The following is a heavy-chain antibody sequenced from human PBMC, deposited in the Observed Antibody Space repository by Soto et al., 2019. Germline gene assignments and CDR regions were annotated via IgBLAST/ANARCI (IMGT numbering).Heavy chain of an antibody. J-gene: IGHJ6*02. CDR2: IYYSGST. CDR1: GGSISSGGYY. CDR3: AREGAYGSGLGYGMDV. Sequence: SETLSLTCTVSGGSISSGGYYWSWIRQHPGKGLEWIGYIYYSGSTYYNPSLKSRVTISVDTSKNQFSLKLSSVTAADTAVYYCAREGAYGSGLGYGMDVWGQGTTVNVSS. D-gene: IGHD3-10*01. V-gene: IGHV4-31*03.